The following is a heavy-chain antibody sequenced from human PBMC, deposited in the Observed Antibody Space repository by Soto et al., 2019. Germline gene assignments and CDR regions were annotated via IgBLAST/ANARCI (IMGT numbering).Heavy chain of an antibody. V-gene: IGHV3-74*01. Sequence: EVPLVESGGGLVQPGGSLRLSCAASGITFSSYWMHWVRQAPGQGLVWVSRINRDGSSTNYADSVKGRFTISRDNAKNTLYLQRNSLRAEDTAVYYCAREAAVAGTVFDYWGQGVLVTVSS. CDR3: AREAAVAGTVFDY. J-gene: IGHJ4*02. CDR1: GITFSSYW. D-gene: IGHD6-19*01. CDR2: INRDGSST.